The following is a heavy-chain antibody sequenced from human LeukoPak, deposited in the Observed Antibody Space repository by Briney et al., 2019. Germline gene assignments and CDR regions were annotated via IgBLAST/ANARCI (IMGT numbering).Heavy chain of an antibody. D-gene: IGHD3-3*01. J-gene: IGHJ3*01. CDR1: GYSFTGYH. Sequence: ASVKVSCKAFGYSFTGYHLHWVRQAPRQGLEWMGWVNPKTGGTNYARKFQGRVTMTRGTSINTVNMELSRLTSDDTAVYYCAREFSSKLEWLAYVTGDDAFDVWGQGTMITVS. CDR2: VNPKTGGT. V-gene: IGHV1-2*02. CDR3: AREFSSKLEWLAYVTGDDAFDV.